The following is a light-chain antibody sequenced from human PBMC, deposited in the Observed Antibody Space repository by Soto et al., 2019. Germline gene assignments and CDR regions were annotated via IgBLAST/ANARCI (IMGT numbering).Light chain of an antibody. Sequence: DIQLTQSPSFLSASVGDRVTITCRASQGISSYLAWYQQKPGKAPKLLIYAASTLQSGVPSRFSGSESGTEFTLTSSSPQPEDFATYYCQQLNSYPFTFGGGTKVEIK. CDR2: AAS. CDR1: QGISSY. V-gene: IGKV1-9*01. CDR3: QQLNSYPFT. J-gene: IGKJ4*01.